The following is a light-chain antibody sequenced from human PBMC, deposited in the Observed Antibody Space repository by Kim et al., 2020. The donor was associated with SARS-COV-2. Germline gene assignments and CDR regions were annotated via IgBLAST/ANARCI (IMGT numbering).Light chain of an antibody. V-gene: IGKV1-39*01. J-gene: IGKJ1*01. Sequence: PSPSSLSASVGDRVTITCRASQSISSYLNWYQQKPGKAPKLLIYAASSLQSGVPSRFSGSGSGTDFTLTISSLQPEDFATYYSPQSYSTPPWTFGQETKVDIK. CDR3: PQSYSTPPWT. CDR1: QSISSY. CDR2: AAS.